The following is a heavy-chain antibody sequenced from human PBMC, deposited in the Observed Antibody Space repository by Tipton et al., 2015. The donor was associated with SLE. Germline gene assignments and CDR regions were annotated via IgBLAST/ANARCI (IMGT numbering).Heavy chain of an antibody. V-gene: IGHV3-23*01. D-gene: IGHD6-6*01. J-gene: IGHJ4*02. CDR1: GFTFSSYA. CDR3: ARVSREYSSSFSYFDY. Sequence: SLRLSCAASGFTFSSYAMSWVRQAPGKGLEWVSAISGSGGSTYYADSVKGRFTISRDNSKNTLYLQMNSLRAEDTAVYYCARVSREYSSSFSYFDYWGQGTLVTVSS. CDR2: ISGSGGST.